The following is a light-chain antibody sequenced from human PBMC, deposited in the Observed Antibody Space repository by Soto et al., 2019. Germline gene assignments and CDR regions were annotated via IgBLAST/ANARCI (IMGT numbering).Light chain of an antibody. CDR1: QSVSSY. CDR3: QQRSSWPLT. CDR2: GAS. Sequence: EIVLTQSPATLSLSPGERATLSCRASQSVSSYLAWYQQKPGQAPRLLIYGASNRATGLPARFSGTGSGTDFTLTISSLEPEDFAVYYCQQRSSWPLTFGGGTKVDIK. J-gene: IGKJ4*01. V-gene: IGKV3-11*01.